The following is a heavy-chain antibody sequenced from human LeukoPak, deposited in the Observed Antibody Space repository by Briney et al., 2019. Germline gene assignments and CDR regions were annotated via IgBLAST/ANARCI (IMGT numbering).Heavy chain of an antibody. Sequence: SETLSLTCTVSGGSISSYYWSWIRQPPGKGLEWIGYIYYSGSTNYNPSLKSRVTISVDTSKNQFSLKLSSVTAAGTAVYYCASSPSLGYCSSTSCYRYWGQGTLVTVSS. D-gene: IGHD2-2*02. CDR1: GGSISSYY. J-gene: IGHJ4*02. CDR2: IYYSGST. V-gene: IGHV4-59*01. CDR3: ASSPSLGYCSSTSCYRY.